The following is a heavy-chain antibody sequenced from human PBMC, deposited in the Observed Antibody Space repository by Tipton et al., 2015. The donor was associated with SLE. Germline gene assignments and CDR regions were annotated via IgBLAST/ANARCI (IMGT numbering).Heavy chain of an antibody. CDR1: GGSISSSSYS. V-gene: IGHV4-39*01. CDR2: IYYTGRN. CDR3: ARQGYYYAMDV. D-gene: IGHD2-15*01. J-gene: IGHJ6*02. Sequence: TLSLTCTVSGGSISSSSYSWGWIRQPPGKGLEWSGNIYYTGRNYYNPSLESRVTISVDTSKNQFSLKLRSVTAADTAVYYCARQGYYYAMDVWGHGTTVTVSS.